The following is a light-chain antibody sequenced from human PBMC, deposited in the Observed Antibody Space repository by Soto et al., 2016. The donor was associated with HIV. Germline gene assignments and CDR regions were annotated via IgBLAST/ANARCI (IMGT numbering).Light chain of an antibody. Sequence: SSELTQDPAVSVALGQTVKITCQGDSLRSYYATWYQQKPGQAPVFVIYGQSNRPSGIPDRFSGSSSGNTASLTITGAQVEDEADYYCMSRDNNTNPVIFGGGTKLTVL. CDR3: MSRDNNTNPVI. CDR1: SLRSYY. CDR2: GQS. V-gene: IGLV3-19*01. J-gene: IGLJ2*01.